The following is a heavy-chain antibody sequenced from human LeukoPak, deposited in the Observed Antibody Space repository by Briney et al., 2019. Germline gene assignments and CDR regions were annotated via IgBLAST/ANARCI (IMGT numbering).Heavy chain of an antibody. V-gene: IGHV3-23*01. CDR3: AKDHDPNYYDSSYFDY. D-gene: IGHD3-22*01. CDR2: ISGSGGST. Sequence: PGGSLRLSCAASGFTFSSYAVSWVRQAPGKGLEWVSAISGSGGSTYYADSVKGRFTISRDNSKNTLYVQMNSLRAEDTAVYYCAKDHDPNYYDSSYFDYWGQGTLVTVSS. CDR1: GFTFSSYA. J-gene: IGHJ4*02.